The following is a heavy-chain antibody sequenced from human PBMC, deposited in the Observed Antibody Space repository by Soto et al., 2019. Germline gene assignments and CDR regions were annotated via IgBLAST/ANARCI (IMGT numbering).Heavy chain of an antibody. CDR3: ARIRTGMDGFDY. V-gene: IGHV4-30-4*01. D-gene: IGHD3-9*01. CDR1: SGSIRSSDYY. CDR2: IYYSGST. Sequence: SETLSLTCTVSSGSIRSSDYYWNWIRQPPGKGLEWIGYIYYSGSTYYDPSLKSRVTISVDTSKNQFSLKLSSVTAADSAVYYCARIRTGMDGFDYWGQGTLVTVSS. J-gene: IGHJ4*02.